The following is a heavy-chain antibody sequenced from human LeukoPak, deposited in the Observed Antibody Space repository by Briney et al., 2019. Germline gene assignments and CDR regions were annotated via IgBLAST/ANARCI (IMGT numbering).Heavy chain of an antibody. CDR2: IWSDGSNR. V-gene: IGHV3-33*06. Sequence: GGSLRLSCATSGSTFSHYGMHWVRQAPGKGLEWVAVIWSDGSNRYYGDPVKGRFTISRDNFQRTVYLQMNSLRAEDTAVYYCAKDAQRGFDYSNSLDNWGQGTLVTVSS. CDR3: AKDAQRGFDYSNSLDN. CDR1: GSTFSHYG. J-gene: IGHJ4*02. D-gene: IGHD4-11*01.